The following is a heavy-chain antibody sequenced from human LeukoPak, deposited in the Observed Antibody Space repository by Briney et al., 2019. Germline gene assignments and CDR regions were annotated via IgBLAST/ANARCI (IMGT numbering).Heavy chain of an antibody. Sequence: PGGSLRLSCAASGFTFSNYAMNWVRQAPGKGLEWVSAISGNGGSTYYADSVKGRFTISRDNAKNSLYLQMNSLRAEDTAVYYCARDRNDFWSGYSLGEFDYWGQGTLVTVSS. CDR1: GFTFSNYA. CDR3: ARDRNDFWSGYSLGEFDY. CDR2: ISGNGGST. D-gene: IGHD3-3*01. V-gene: IGHV3-23*01. J-gene: IGHJ4*02.